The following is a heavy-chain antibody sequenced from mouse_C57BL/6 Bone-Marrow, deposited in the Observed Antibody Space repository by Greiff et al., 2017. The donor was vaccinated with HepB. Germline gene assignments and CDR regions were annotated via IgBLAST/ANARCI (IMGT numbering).Heavy chain of an antibody. J-gene: IGHJ2*01. Sequence: VKLQESGAELVRPGTSVKVSCKASGYAFTNYLIEWVKQRPGQGLEWIGVINPGSGGTNYNEKFKGKATLTADKSSSTAYMQLSSLTSEDSAVYFCARSRFITTVVADYFDYWGQGTTLTVSS. CDR1: GYAFTNYL. CDR3: ARSRFITTVVADYFDY. CDR2: INPGSGGT. D-gene: IGHD1-1*01. V-gene: IGHV1-54*01.